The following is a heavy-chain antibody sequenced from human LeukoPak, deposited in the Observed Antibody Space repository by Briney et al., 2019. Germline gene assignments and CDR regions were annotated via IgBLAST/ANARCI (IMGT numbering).Heavy chain of an antibody. J-gene: IGHJ3*02. CDR1: GDIVSSNSAA. V-gene: IGHV6-1*01. CDR3: ARGTFYAFDI. CDR2: TYYTSKWYN. Sequence: SQTLSLTCAISGDIVSSNSAAWNWIRQSPSRGLEWLGRTYYTSKWYNEYAVSVKSRATINPDTSKNQFSLQLNSVTPEPTAVYYCARGTFYAFDIWGQGTMVTVSS.